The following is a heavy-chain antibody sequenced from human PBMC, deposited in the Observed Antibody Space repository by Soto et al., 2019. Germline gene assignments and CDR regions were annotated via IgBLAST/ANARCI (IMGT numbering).Heavy chain of an antibody. CDR1: GYSFTSYW. V-gene: IGHV5-51*01. D-gene: IGHD6-13*01. CDR3: AGTAAASKYYYGVDV. Sequence: GESLKISCKGSGYSFTSYWIGWVRQMPGKGLEWMGIIYPGDSDTRYSPSFQGQVTISADKSISTAYLQWSSLKASDTAMYYCAGTAAASKYYYGVDVWGQGTTVTVSS. CDR2: IYPGDSDT. J-gene: IGHJ6*02.